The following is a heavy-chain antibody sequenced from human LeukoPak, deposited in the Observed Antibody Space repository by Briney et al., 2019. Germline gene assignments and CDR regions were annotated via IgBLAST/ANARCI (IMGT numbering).Heavy chain of an antibody. CDR2: IIPIFGTA. CDR1: GVTFSSYA. D-gene: IGHD3-9*01. CDR3: QRAQYDILTGYQG. J-gene: IGHJ4*02. Sequence: SVKISCKASGVTFSSYAISWVRHAPGQGLEWIRGIIPIFGTANYAQKFQGRVTIPADKSTSTAYMELSSLRSEDTAVYYKQRAQYDILTGYQGWGQGTLVTVSS. V-gene: IGHV1-69*06.